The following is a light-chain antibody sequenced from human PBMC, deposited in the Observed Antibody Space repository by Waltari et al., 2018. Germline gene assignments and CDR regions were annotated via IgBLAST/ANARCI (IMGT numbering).Light chain of an antibody. CDR1: QDISNA. Sequence: IQMTQSPSSLSASVGDRVTITCRASQDISNAVAWYQQKVGRALKLLIYATSKLERGFPARFSGRASGTTYRLTIDSLQSDDSAIYFCQQYFSVPLTFGGGSKIEI. CDR3: QQYFSVPLT. V-gene: IGKV1-NL1*01. J-gene: IGKJ4*01. CDR2: ATS.